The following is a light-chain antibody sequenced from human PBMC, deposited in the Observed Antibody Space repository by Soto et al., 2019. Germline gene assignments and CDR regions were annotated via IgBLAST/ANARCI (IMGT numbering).Light chain of an antibody. J-gene: IGKJ2*01. Sequence: IQLTQSPSSLSASVGDRVAITCRASQGISSYLAWYQQKPGKAPNLLIYAASTLQSGVPSRFSGSGSGTDFTLTISSLQPEGFATYYCKQVNTYPYTFGQGTNLDIK. CDR2: AAS. CDR3: KQVNTYPYT. CDR1: QGISSY. V-gene: IGKV1-9*01.